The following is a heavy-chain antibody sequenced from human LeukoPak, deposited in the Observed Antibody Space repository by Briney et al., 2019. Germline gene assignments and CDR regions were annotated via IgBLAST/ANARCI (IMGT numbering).Heavy chain of an antibody. D-gene: IGHD3-10*01. Sequence: ASVKVSCKASGYTFTGYYMHWVRQAPGQGLEWMGRINPNSGGTNYAQKFQGRVTMTRDTSISTAYIELSRLRSDDTAMYYCARVSDSGSQLFDYWGQGTLVTVSS. CDR3: ARVSDSGSQLFDY. V-gene: IGHV1-2*06. CDR1: GYTFTGYY. J-gene: IGHJ4*02. CDR2: INPNSGGT.